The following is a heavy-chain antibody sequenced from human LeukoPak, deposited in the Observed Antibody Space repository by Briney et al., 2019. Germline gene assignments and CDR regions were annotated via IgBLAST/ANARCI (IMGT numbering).Heavy chain of an antibody. CDR1: GFIFSSYA. D-gene: IGHD3-3*01. CDR3: AKGLGARITIFGVVIGGDV. J-gene: IGHJ6*04. Sequence: GGSLRLSCAASGFIFSSYAMSWVRQAPGKGLEWVSAISGSGGSTYYADSVKGRFTISRDNSKNTLYLQMNSLRAEDTAVYYCAKGLGARITIFGVVIGGDVWGKGTTVTVSS. V-gene: IGHV3-23*01. CDR2: ISGSGGST.